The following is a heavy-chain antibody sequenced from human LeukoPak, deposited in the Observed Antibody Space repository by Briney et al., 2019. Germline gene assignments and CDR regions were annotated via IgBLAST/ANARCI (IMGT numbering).Heavy chain of an antibody. CDR3: ARDGRYCSGGSCWFDP. CDR2: INPNSGGT. V-gene: IGHV1-2*02. D-gene: IGHD2-15*01. Sequence: VSVKVSCKASGYTFTGYYMHWVRQAPGQGLEWMGWINPNSGGTNYAQKFQGRVTMTRDTSISTAYMELSRLRSDDTAVYYCARDGRYCSGGSCWFDPWGQGTLVTVSS. J-gene: IGHJ5*02. CDR1: GYTFTGYY.